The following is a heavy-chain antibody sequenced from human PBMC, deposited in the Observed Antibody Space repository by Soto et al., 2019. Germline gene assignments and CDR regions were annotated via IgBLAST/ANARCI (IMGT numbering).Heavy chain of an antibody. CDR3: ARDRGVAPPVAGNTHYYYYMDV. CDR1: GYSFTNYG. D-gene: IGHD6-19*01. CDR2: ISAFNGNT. V-gene: IGHV1-18*01. J-gene: IGHJ6*03. Sequence: QDQLVQSGAEVKKPGASVTVSCKASGYSFTNYGVTWVRQAPGQGLEWMGWISAFNGNTHYAQNLQGRVTMTTDASRSTAYMERRSLRSDDTAVYYCARDRGVAPPVAGNTHYYYYMDVWGKGTTVTVSS.